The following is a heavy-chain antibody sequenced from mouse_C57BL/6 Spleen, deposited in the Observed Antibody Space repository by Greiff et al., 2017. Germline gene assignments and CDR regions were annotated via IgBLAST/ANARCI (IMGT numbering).Heavy chain of an antibody. CDR2: IRNKANNHAT. V-gene: IGHV6-6*01. CDR1: GFTFSDAW. D-gene: IGHD2-4*01. Sequence: EVKLVESGGGLVQPGGSMKLSCAASGFTFSDAWMDWVRQSPEKGLEWVAEIRNKANNHATYYAESVKGRFTISRDDSKSSVYLQMNSLRAEDTGIDYCTRRGYDYDYFDYWGQGTTLTVSS. CDR3: TRRGYDYDYFDY. J-gene: IGHJ2*01.